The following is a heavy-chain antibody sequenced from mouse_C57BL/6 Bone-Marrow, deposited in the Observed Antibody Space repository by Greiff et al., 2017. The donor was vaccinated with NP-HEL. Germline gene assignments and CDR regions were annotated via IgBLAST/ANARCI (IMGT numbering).Heavy chain of an antibody. CDR2: IYPGDGDT. V-gene: IGHV1-82*01. D-gene: IGHD1-1*01. J-gene: IGHJ1*03. Sequence: QVHVKQSGPELVKPGASVKISCKASGYAFSSSWMNWVKQRPGKGLEWIGRIYPGDGDTNYNGKFKGKATLTADKSSSTAYMQLSSLTSEDSAVYFCASPHHYGSSYDWYFEVWGTGTTVTVSS. CDR3: ASPHHYGSSYDWYFEV. CDR1: GYAFSSSW.